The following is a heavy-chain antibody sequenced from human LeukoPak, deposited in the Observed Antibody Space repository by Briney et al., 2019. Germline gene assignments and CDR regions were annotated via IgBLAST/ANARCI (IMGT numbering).Heavy chain of an antibody. CDR2: ISSSSSYK. V-gene: IGHV3-21*01. CDR3: ARDYDVDAFDI. J-gene: IGHJ3*02. D-gene: IGHD3-16*01. CDR1: GFTFSSYS. Sequence: GGSLRLSCAASGFTFSSYSMNWVRQAPGKGLEWVSSISSSSSYKYYADSVKGRFTISRDNAKNSLYLQMNSLRAEDTAVYYCARDYDVDAFDIWGQGTMVTVSS.